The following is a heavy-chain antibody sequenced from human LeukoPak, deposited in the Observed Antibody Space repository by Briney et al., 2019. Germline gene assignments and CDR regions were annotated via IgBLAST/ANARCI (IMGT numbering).Heavy chain of an antibody. CDR3: ARVYFDWLSIDY. Sequence: SETLSLTCTISGGSISSYYWSWIRQPPGKGLEWIGYIYYSGSTNYNPSLKSRVTISVDTSKNQFSLKLSSVTAADTAVYYCARVYFDWLSIDYWGQGTLVTVSS. V-gene: IGHV4-59*01. CDR2: IYYSGST. D-gene: IGHD3-9*01. CDR1: GGSISSYY. J-gene: IGHJ4*02.